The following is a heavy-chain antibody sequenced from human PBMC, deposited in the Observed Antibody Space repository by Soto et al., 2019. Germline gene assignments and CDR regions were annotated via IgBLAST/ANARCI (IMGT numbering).Heavy chain of an antibody. CDR2: ISYDGSNK. CDR3: ARGVTYYYDSSGYYRQYFDY. J-gene: IGHJ4*02. V-gene: IGHV3-30-3*01. D-gene: IGHD3-22*01. Sequence: GGSLRLSCAASGFTFSSYAMHWVRQAPGKGLEWVAVISYDGSNKYYADSVKGRFTISRDNSKNTLYLQMNSLRAEDTAVYYCARGVTYYYDSSGYYRQYFDYWGQGTLVTVSS. CDR1: GFTFSSYA.